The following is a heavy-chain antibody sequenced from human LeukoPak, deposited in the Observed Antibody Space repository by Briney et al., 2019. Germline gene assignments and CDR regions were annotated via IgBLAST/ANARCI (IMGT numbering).Heavy chain of an antibody. V-gene: IGHV4-39*07. CDR2: INPSGST. J-gene: IGHJ4*02. Sequence: SETLSLTCTVSGGSISSGGYYWSWIRQPPGKGLEWIGDINPSGSTNYSPSLKSRVTISVDTSKNQFSLKLSSVIAADTAVYYCARGMGRDFDYWGQGTLVTVSS. CDR3: ARGMGRDFDY. CDR1: GGSISSGGYY.